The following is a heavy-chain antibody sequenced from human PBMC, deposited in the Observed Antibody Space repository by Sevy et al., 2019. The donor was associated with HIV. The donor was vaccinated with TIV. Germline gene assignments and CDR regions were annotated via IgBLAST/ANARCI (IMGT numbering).Heavy chain of an antibody. CDR2: IYPGDSDA. CDR3: ARRSTGIVGTHFDY. CDR1: GYSFTSYW. D-gene: IGHD1-26*01. V-gene: IGHV5-51*01. J-gene: IGHJ4*02. Sequence: GESLKISCKGSGYSFTSYWIGWVRQMPGKGLEWMGIIYPGDSDARYSPSFQGQVTISADQSVSTAYLQWSRLKASETAMYYCARRSTGIVGTHFDYWGQGTLVTVSS.